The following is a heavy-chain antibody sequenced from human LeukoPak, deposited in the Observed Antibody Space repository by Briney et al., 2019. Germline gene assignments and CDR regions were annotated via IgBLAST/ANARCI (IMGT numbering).Heavy chain of an antibody. J-gene: IGHJ4*02. D-gene: IGHD5-12*01. Sequence: SETLSLTCTVSGGSITSYYWSWIRQPPGKGLEWIGYIYYSGSANYNPSLKSRVTISVDTSKNQFSLKLRSVTAADTAVYYCARVSGYDWESFYDYWGQGTLVTVSS. V-gene: IGHV4-59*01. CDR1: GGSITSYY. CDR3: ARVSGYDWESFYDY. CDR2: IYYSGSA.